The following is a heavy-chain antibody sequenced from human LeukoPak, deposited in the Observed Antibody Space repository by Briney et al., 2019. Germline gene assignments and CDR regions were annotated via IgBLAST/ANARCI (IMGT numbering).Heavy chain of an antibody. J-gene: IGHJ4*02. CDR1: GGSICTYY. Sequence: SETLSLTCTVSGGSICTYYWSWIRQPPGKGLEWIGYIYYSGSTNYNPSLKSRVTISLDTSKNQFSLKLNSVTAADTAMYYCARSFSPNYYDLLDYWGQGTLVTVSS. CDR3: ARSFSPNYYDLLDY. D-gene: IGHD3-22*01. CDR2: IYYSGST. V-gene: IGHV4-59*01.